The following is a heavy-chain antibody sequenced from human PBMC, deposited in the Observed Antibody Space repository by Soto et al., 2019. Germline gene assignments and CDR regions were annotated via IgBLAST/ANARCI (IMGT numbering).Heavy chain of an antibody. CDR1: GFTLGDYG. J-gene: IGHJ4*02. CDR3: ARERTISGIYYFDY. CDR2: INWNGGST. Sequence: GGSLRLSCAASGFTLGDYGIRWGRQAPGKGLEWVSGINWNGGSTGYADSVKGRFTISRDNAKNSLYLQMNSLRAEDTALYYCARERTISGIYYFDYWGQGTLVTVSS. V-gene: IGHV3-20*04. D-gene: IGHD3-10*01.